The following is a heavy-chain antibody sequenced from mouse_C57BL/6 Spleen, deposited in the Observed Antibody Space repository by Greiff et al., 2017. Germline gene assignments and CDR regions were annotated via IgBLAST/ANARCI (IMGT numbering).Heavy chain of an antibody. CDR3: ARDYNYNYIDY. Sequence: VQLQQSGPELVKPGASVKISCKASGYAFSSSWMNWVKQRPGKGLEWIGRIYPGAGDTNYNGKFKGKVTLTADKSSSTAYMQLSSLTSEDSAVYFCARDYNYNYIDYWGKGTTLTVSS. CDR2: IYPGAGDT. CDR1: GYAFSSSW. D-gene: IGHD2-12*01. V-gene: IGHV1-82*01. J-gene: IGHJ2*01.